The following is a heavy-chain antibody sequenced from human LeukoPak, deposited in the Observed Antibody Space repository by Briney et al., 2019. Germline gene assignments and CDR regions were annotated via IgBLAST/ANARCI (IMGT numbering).Heavy chain of an antibody. V-gene: IGHV4-59*08. CDR2: IWTDGVT. CDR1: GGSISSYY. CDR3: ARHGSGYSPFGV. D-gene: IGHD3-22*01. J-gene: IGHJ4*02. Sequence: SETLSLTCTVSGGSISSYYWSWIRQPPGKGLEWIGRIWTDGVTSYKPSLKSRVTISVDTSKNQFSLKLSSVTAADTAVYYCARHGSGYSPFGVWGQGTLVTVSS.